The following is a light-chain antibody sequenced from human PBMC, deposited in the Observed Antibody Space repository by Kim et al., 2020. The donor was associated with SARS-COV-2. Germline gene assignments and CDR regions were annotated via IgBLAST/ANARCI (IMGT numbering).Light chain of an antibody. CDR1: QSISTN. CDR2: VAS. CDR3: QQSNSTPLT. Sequence: ASVGDRVTITCRASQSISTNLNWYQQKSGKAPKLLIYVASSLQGGVPLRFSGSGSGTDFTLTISSLQPEDSATYYCQQSNSTPLTFGGGTRVDIK. J-gene: IGKJ4*01. V-gene: IGKV1-39*01.